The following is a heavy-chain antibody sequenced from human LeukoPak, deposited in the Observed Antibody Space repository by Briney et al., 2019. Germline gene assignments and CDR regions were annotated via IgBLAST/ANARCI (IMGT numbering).Heavy chain of an antibody. CDR3: ARDLGIYCSSISCPPDY. V-gene: IGHV1-46*01. D-gene: IGHD2-2*01. J-gene: IGHJ4*02. CDR1: GYTFTSYY. CDR2: INPSGGST. Sequence: ASVKVSCKASGYTFTSYYMHWVRQAPGQGLEWMGIINPSGGSTSYAQKFQGRVTMTRDTSISTVYMELSRLTSDDTAVYYCARDLGIYCSSISCPPDYWGQGTLVTVSS.